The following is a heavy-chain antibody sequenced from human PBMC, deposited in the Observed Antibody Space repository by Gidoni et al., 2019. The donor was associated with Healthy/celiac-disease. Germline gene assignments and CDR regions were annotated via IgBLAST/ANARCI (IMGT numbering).Heavy chain of an antibody. D-gene: IGHD1-7*01. V-gene: IGHV1-69*12. J-gene: IGHJ4*02. CDR2: IIPIFGTS. Sequence: QVQLLQSGAGVKKPGSSVKVACTDSGGTFSSYAISWVRRAPGQGLEWMGGIIPIFGTSNYAQNFQGRVKITADESTSTAYMELSSLRSEDTAVYYCARGRGGTTSSFDYWGQGTLVTVSS. CDR3: ARGRGGTTSSFDY. CDR1: GGTFSSYA.